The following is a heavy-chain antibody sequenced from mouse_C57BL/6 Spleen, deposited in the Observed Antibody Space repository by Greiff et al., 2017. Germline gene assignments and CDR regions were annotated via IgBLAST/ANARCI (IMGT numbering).Heavy chain of an antibody. CDR3: ARPYSNNFDY. Sequence: VKLMESGAELARPGASVKLSCKASGYTFTSYGISWVKQRTGQGLEWIGEIYPRSGNTYYNEKFKGKATLTADKSSSTAYMELRSLTSEDSAVYFCARPYSNNFDYWGQGTTLTVSS. V-gene: IGHV1-81*01. CDR2: IYPRSGNT. J-gene: IGHJ2*01. CDR1: GYTFTSYG. D-gene: IGHD2-5*01.